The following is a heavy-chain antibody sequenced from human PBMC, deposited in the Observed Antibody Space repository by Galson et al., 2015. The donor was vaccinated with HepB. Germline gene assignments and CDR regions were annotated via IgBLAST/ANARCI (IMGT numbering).Heavy chain of an antibody. CDR1: GGSISSYY. CDR2: IYYSGST. D-gene: IGHD3-10*01. Sequence: SETLSLTCTVSGGSISSYYWSWIRQPPGKGLEWIGYIYYSGSTNYNPSLKSRVTISVDTSKNQFSLKLSSVTAADTAVYYCARVIKFYGSGSYYNGWFDPWGQGTLVTVSS. CDR3: ARVIKFYGSGSYYNGWFDP. J-gene: IGHJ5*02. V-gene: IGHV4-59*01.